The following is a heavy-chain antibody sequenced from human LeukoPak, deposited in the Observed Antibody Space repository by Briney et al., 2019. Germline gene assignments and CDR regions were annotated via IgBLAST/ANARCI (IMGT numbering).Heavy chain of an antibody. J-gene: IGHJ4*02. D-gene: IGHD3-22*01. CDR2: ISYSGTI. Sequence: GGSLRPPCAASGFTFSSFEITWFRKAPGKGLEWVSYISYSGTIYYADSVKGRFTISRDNAKNSLYLQMNNLRADDTAVYYCAREVDSVIGSIDYWGQGTLVTVSS. V-gene: IGHV3-48*03. CDR3: AREVDSVIGSIDY. CDR1: GFTFSSFE.